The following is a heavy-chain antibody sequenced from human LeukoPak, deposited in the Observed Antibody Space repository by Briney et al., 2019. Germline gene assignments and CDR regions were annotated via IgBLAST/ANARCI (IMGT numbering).Heavy chain of an antibody. V-gene: IGHV1-18*04. Sequence: GASVKVSCKASGYTFSSHGISWVRQAPGQGLEWMGWISAYNGDTNYAQKLQGRVTMTTDTSTSTAYMELRSLRSDDTAMYYCARISEYQLVWYLDYWGQGTLVTVSS. CDR2: ISAYNGDT. CDR3: ARISEYQLVWYLDY. CDR1: GYTFSSHG. D-gene: IGHD2-2*01. J-gene: IGHJ4*02.